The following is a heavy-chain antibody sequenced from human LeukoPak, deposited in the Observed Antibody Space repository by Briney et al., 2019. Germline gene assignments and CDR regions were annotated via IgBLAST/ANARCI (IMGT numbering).Heavy chain of an antibody. J-gene: IGHJ4*02. Sequence: GGSLRLSCAASGFTLSRYEMNWVRQAPGKGLEWVSYISSGGGSTHYADSVRGRFTISRDSASNSPSLQMNSLRAEDTAVYYCASRRIAVPGTRAFDYWGQGTLVTVSS. CDR1: GFTLSRYE. D-gene: IGHD6-19*01. V-gene: IGHV3-48*03. CDR2: ISSGGGST. CDR3: ASRRIAVPGTRAFDY.